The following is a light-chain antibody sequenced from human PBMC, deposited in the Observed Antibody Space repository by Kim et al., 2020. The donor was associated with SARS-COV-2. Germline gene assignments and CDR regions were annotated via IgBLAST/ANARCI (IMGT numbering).Light chain of an antibody. CDR2: DVT. CDR1: SSDVGGYNY. V-gene: IGLV2-14*01. CDR3: TSYTSSNTVV. J-gene: IGLJ2*01. Sequence: QYALTQPASVSGSPGQSITISCTGTSSDVGGYNYVSWYQQHPGKAPKLMIYDVTKRPSGVSNRFSGSKSGITASLTISGLQAEDEADYYCTSYTSSNTVVFGGGTQLTVL.